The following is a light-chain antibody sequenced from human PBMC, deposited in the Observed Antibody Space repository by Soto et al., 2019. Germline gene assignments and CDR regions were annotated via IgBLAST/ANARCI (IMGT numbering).Light chain of an antibody. CDR1: QGISNY. Sequence: DIQMTQSPSSLSASVGDRVTITCRASQGISNYLAWYQQKPGKVPKLLIYVAFTLQSGVPSRFSGSGSGTEFTLTISSLQPEDVASYYCQDYNSAPFTFGPGTKVDIK. CDR3: QDYNSAPFT. J-gene: IGKJ3*01. CDR2: VAF. V-gene: IGKV1-27*01.